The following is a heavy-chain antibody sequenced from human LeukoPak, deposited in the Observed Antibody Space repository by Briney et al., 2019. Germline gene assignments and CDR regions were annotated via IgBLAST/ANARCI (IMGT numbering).Heavy chain of an antibody. CDR2: ISGSGGST. J-gene: IGHJ2*01. CDR3: AKVNYDILTGYRSYWYFDL. V-gene: IGHV3-23*01. Sequence: GGSLRLSCAASGFTFSSYGMSWVRQAPGKGLEWVSAISGSGGSTYYADSVKGRFTISRDNSKNTLYLQMNSLRAEDTAVYYCAKVNYDILTGYRSYWYFDLWGRGTLVTVSS. D-gene: IGHD3-9*01. CDR1: GFTFSSYG.